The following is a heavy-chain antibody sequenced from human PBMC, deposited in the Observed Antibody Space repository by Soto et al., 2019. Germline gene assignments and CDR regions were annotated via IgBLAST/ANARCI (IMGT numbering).Heavy chain of an antibody. V-gene: IGHV3-30*18. CDR3: AKDWGSSGWFNWFDP. CDR2: ISHDGSNT. D-gene: IGHD6-19*01. CDR1: GFTLSNTG. J-gene: IGHJ5*02. Sequence: QVQLVESGGGVVQPGRSLRLSCVASGFTLSNTGMHWVRQAPGKGLEWVAMISHDGSNTYYGDSVKGRFTISRDNSWNTLYVQMVSLRPEDTSVYYCAKDWGSSGWFNWFDPWGQGTLVTVSS.